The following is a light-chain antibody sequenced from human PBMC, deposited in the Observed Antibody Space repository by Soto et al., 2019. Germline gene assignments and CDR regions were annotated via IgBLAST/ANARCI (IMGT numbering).Light chain of an antibody. V-gene: IGLV2-14*01. CDR1: SSDVGRFNY. J-gene: IGLJ2*01. Sequence: QSALTQPASVSGSPGQSITISCIGTSSDVGRFNYVSWYQHHPGKVPKLMIYEVSNRPSGVSNRFSGSKSGNTASLTISGLQTEDEADYYCSSYTTTYTVIFGGGTKLTVL. CDR3: SSYTTTYTVI. CDR2: EVS.